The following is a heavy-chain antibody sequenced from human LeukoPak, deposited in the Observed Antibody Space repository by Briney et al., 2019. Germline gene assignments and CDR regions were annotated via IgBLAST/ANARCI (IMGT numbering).Heavy chain of an antibody. CDR3: ARDQPYDILTGYYPYDAFDI. CDR2: IYTSGST. J-gene: IGHJ3*02. V-gene: IGHV4-61*02. Sequence: SQTLSLTXTVSGGSISSGSYYWSWIRQPAGKGLEWIGRIYTSGSTNYNPSLKSRVTISVDTSKNQFSLKLSSVTAADTAVYYCARDQPYDILTGYYPYDAFDIWGQGTMVTVSS. CDR1: GGSISSGSYY. D-gene: IGHD3-9*01.